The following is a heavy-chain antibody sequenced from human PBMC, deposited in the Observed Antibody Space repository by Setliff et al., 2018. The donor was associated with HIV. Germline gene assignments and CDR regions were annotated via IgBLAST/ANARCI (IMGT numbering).Heavy chain of an antibody. Sequence: SETLSLTCAVYGGSFSVYYWNWIRQPPGKGLEWIGEINHSGSTNYNPSLKSRVTISVDTSKNQFSLKLTSVTAADTAVYYCARALRGVITTLSYFDYWGRGTLVTVSS. J-gene: IGHJ4*02. CDR1: GGSFSVYY. V-gene: IGHV4-34*01. D-gene: IGHD3-22*01. CDR3: ARALRGVITTLSYFDY. CDR2: INHSGST.